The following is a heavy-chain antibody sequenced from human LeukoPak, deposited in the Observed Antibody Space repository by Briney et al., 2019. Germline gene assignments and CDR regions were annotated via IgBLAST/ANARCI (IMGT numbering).Heavy chain of an antibody. Sequence: GGSLRLSCAASGFTFDDYGMIWVRQAPRKGLECVSGINWNGGSTGYADSVKGRFTISRDNAKNSLYLQMNSLRAEDTALYYCARDRRWYFDLWGRGTLVTVSS. J-gene: IGHJ2*01. CDR1: GFTFDDYG. CDR3: ARDRRWYFDL. CDR2: INWNGGST. V-gene: IGHV3-20*04.